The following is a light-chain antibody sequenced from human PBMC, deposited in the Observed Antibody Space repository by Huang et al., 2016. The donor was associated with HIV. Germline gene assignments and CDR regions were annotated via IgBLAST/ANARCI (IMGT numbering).Light chain of an antibody. Sequence: EIVSTQSPATLYLSPGERATLSCRASQSVSSDLAWYQQKPGQAPRLLIYDTSSRATGLPARFSGSGSGTDFTLTISSLEPEDCAVYYCQQRSNWPPWTFGQGTKVEIK. J-gene: IGKJ1*01. CDR3: QQRSNWPPWT. CDR2: DTS. CDR1: QSVSSD. V-gene: IGKV3-11*01.